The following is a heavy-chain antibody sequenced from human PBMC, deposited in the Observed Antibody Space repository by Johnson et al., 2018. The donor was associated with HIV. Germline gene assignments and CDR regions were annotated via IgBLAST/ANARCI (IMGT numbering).Heavy chain of an antibody. CDR2: IKQDGSEK. Sequence: VQLVESGGGLVQPGGSLRLSCAASGFTFSDYWMSWVRQAPGKGLEWVANIKQDGSEKYYVDSVKGRFTISRDNAKNSLYLQMNSLRAEDTAVYYCAKGERGYSSSSDAFDIWGQGTMVTVSS. CDR3: AKGERGYSSSSDAFDI. V-gene: IGHV3-7*02. J-gene: IGHJ3*02. CDR1: GFTFSDYW. D-gene: IGHD6-6*01.